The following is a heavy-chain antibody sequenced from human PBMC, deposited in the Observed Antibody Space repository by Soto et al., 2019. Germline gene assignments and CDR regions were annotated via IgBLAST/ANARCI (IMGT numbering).Heavy chain of an antibody. CDR1: GYTFTSYG. V-gene: IGHV1-18*01. D-gene: IGHD3-10*01. Sequence: QVQLVQSGAEVKKPGASVKVSCKASGYTFTSYGINWVRQAPGQGLEWMGWISAYNGNTNYAQKVQGRVTMTTDTSTSSAYMELRSLRSDDTAVYYCVRDKGDGSGSYYGYWGQGTLVTVSS. J-gene: IGHJ4*02. CDR3: VRDKGDGSGSYYGY. CDR2: ISAYNGNT.